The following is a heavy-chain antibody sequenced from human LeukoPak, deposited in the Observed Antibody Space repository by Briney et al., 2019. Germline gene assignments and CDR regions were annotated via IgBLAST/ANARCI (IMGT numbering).Heavy chain of an antibody. CDR3: AKSVRGYYFDY. CDR1: GFTFSSFA. D-gene: IGHD5-12*01. Sequence: GGSLGLSCAASGFTFSSFAMSWVRQAPGKGLEWVSAISGSGGSTYYADSVKGRFTISRDNSKNTLYLQMNSLRAEDTAVYYCAKSVRGYYFDYWGQGTLVTVSS. J-gene: IGHJ4*02. V-gene: IGHV3-23*01. CDR2: ISGSGGST.